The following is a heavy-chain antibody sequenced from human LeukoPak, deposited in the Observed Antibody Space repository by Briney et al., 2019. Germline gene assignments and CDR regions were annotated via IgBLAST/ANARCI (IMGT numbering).Heavy chain of an antibody. J-gene: IGHJ3*02. Sequence: ASVKVSCKASGYTFTSYYMHWVRQASGQVLEWMGLINPDGGNTNYAQNFQGRVTLTRDTSTSTVYMELSSLRSEDTAIYYCARIRDGYNDAYDIWGQGTVVTVPS. CDR2: INPDGGNT. CDR1: GYTFTSYY. V-gene: IGHV1-46*01. CDR3: ARIRDGYNDAYDI. D-gene: IGHD5-24*01.